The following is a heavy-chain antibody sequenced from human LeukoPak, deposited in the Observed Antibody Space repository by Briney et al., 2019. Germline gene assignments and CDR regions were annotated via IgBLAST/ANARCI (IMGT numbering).Heavy chain of an antibody. CDR3: ARSTGGIAVGAFDI. V-gene: IGHV4-38-2*02. D-gene: IGHD6-19*01. CDR1: GYSISSDYY. CDR2: IHHSGRT. Sequence: SETLSLTCTVSGYSISSDYYWGWIRQPPGKGLEWIGSIHHSGRTYYNPSLKSRVTISVDTSKNQFSLKLSFVTAADTAVYYCARSTGGIAVGAFDIWGQGTMVTVSS. J-gene: IGHJ3*02.